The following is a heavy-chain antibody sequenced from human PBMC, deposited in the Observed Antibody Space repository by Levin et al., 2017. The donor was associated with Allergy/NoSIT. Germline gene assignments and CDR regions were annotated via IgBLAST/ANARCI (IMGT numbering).Heavy chain of an antibody. CDR1: GFTFSSYG. CDR3: ARDPYQLLAGVDTAMGGDAFDI. D-gene: IGHD5-18*01. V-gene: IGHV3-33*01. CDR2: IWYDGSNK. J-gene: IGHJ3*02. Sequence: LSLTCAASGFTFSSYGMHWVRQAPGKGLEWVAVIWYDGSNKYYADSVKGRFTISRDNSKNTLYLQMNSLRAEDTAVYYCARDPYQLLAGVDTAMGGDAFDIWGQGTMVTVSS.